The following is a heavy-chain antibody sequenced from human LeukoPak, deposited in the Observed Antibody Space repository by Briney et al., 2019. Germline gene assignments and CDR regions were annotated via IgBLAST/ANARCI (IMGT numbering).Heavy chain of an antibody. D-gene: IGHD6-13*01. J-gene: IGHJ5*02. CDR1: GYTFTSYD. CDR2: MNPNSGNT. V-gene: IGHV1-8*01. CDR3: ARKRRVAAALGWFDP. Sequence: ASVKVSCRASGYTFTSYDINWVRQATGQGLEWMGWMNPNSGNTGYAQKFQGRVTMTRNTSISTAYMELSSLRSEDTAVYYCARKRRVAAALGWFDPWGQGTLVTVSS.